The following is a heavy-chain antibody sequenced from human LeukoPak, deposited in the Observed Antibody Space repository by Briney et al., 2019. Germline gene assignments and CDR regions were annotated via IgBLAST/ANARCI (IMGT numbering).Heavy chain of an antibody. CDR3: TSDGSPYSSGWYAGDY. CDR1: GYTFTSYG. CDR2: ISAYNGNT. Sequence: GASGKVSCKASGYTFTSYGISWVRQAPGQGNEWMGWISAYNGNTNYAKKLQGRVTMTTDTSTSTAYMELRRLRSDDTTVYYCTSDGSPYSSGWYAGDYWGQGTLVTVSS. J-gene: IGHJ4*02. D-gene: IGHD6-19*01. V-gene: IGHV1-18*01.